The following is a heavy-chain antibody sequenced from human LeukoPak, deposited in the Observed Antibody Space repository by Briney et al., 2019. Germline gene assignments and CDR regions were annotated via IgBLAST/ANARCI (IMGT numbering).Heavy chain of an antibody. CDR3: ARRPSGYSGYDRVY. Sequence: GGSLRLSCAASGFTFSSYAMSWVRQAPGKGLEWVSAISGSGGSTYYTDSVKGRFTISRDNSKNTLYLQMNSLRAEDTAVYYCARRPSGYSGYDRVYWGQGTLVTVSS. D-gene: IGHD5-12*01. V-gene: IGHV3-23*01. J-gene: IGHJ4*02. CDR2: ISGSGGST. CDR1: GFTFSSYA.